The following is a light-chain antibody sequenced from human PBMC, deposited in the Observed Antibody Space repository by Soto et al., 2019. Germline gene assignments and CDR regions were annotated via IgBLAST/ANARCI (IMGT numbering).Light chain of an antibody. Sequence: DIQLTQSPSSLSGSVGDRVTITCRASQSISSWLDWYQQKPGKAPKLLIYAASSLQSGVPSRFSGSGSGPDFTLTISSLQPDDFATYYCQHCHSNSATFGQGTKVDIK. V-gene: IGKV1-39*01. CDR3: QHCHSNSAT. J-gene: IGKJ1*01. CDR2: AAS. CDR1: QSISSW.